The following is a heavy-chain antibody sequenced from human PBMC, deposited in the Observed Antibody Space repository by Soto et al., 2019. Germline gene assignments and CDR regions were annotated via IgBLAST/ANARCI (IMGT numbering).Heavy chain of an antibody. Sequence: QVQLVQSGAEVKKPGSSVKVSCKASGGTFSSSAISWVRQAPGQGLEWMGAIIPVFGTAHYAQKFQGRVTITADKPTSTAYMELRRLRSEDTAVHYCARERPERGKDVWGQGTTVTVSS. CDR2: IIPVFGTA. CDR3: ARERPERGKDV. CDR1: GGTFSSSA. J-gene: IGHJ6*02. V-gene: IGHV1-69*06. D-gene: IGHD6-25*01.